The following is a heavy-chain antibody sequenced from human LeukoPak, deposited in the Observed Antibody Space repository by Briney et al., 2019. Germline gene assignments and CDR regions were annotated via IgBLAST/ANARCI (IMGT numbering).Heavy chain of an antibody. CDR1: GYTFTGYY. CDR3: ARSPKYDYVWGSYPDDAFNI. Sequence: GASVKVSCKDSGYTFTGYYMHWVRQAPGQGLEWMGWINPNSGGTNYAQKFQGWVTMTRDTSISTAYMELSRLRSDDTAVYYCARSPKYDYVWGSYPDDAFNIWGQGTMVTVSS. D-gene: IGHD3-16*02. CDR2: INPNSGGT. V-gene: IGHV1-2*04. J-gene: IGHJ3*02.